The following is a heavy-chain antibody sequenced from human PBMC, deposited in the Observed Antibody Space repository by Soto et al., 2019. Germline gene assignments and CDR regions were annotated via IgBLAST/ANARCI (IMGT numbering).Heavy chain of an antibody. D-gene: IGHD4-4*01. J-gene: IGHJ6*02. Sequence: GGSLRLSCAASGFTFSSYWMHWVRQAPGKGLEWVAVISYDGSNKYYADSVKGRFTISRDSSKNTLYLQMNSLRAEDTAVYYCARDWSNYVGSYYGMDVWGQGTTVTVSS. V-gene: IGHV3-30-3*01. CDR1: GFTFSSYW. CDR3: ARDWSNYVGSYYGMDV. CDR2: ISYDGSNK.